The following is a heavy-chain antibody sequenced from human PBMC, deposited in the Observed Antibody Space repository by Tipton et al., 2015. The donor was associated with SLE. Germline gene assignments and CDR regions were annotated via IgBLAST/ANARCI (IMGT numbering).Heavy chain of an antibody. J-gene: IGHJ4*02. CDR1: GFTFSTYA. V-gene: IGHV3-23*03. CDR2: IYSGGRI. CDR3: ARDSPGY. Sequence: GSLRLSCAASGFTFSTYAMSWVRQAPGKGLEWVSVIYSGGRIYYADSVKGRFTISRDNSKNTLFLQMNGLRVEDTAVYYCARDSPGYWGQGTLVTVSS.